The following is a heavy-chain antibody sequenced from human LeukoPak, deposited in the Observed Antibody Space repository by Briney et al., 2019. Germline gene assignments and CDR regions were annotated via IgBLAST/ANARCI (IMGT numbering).Heavy chain of an antibody. CDR3: ARETRSLDN. D-gene: IGHD4-23*01. CDR2: LYAAGNK. Sequence: QPGGSLRLSCAASGFTFSSYAMSWVRQSPGKGLEWVSVLYAAGNKFYAHSVEGRFTISRDNSKNTLYLQMNSLRAEDAAIYYCARETRSLDNWGQGTLVTVSS. J-gene: IGHJ4*02. CDR1: GFTFSSYA. V-gene: IGHV3-53*01.